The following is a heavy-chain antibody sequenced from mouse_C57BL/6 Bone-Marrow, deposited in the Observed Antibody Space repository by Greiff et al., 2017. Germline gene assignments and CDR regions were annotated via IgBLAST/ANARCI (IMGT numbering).Heavy chain of an antibody. J-gene: IGHJ1*03. CDR3: ARGTTVWYFDV. CDR2: IGPASGNT. D-gene: IGHD1-1*01. CDR1: GFNIKNTD. Sequence: VQLQQSVAELVRPGASVKLSCTASGFNIKNTDMHWVKQRPEQGLEWIGKIGPASGNTKYAAKVQGKATITADKSSNTAYLQLSSLTSEYTASYYCARGTTVWYFDVWGTGTTVTVSS. V-gene: IGHV14-3*01.